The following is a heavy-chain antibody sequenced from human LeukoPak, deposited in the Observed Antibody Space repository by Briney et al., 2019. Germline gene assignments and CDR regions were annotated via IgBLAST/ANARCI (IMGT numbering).Heavy chain of an antibody. CDR1: GFTFNRYG. CDR2: ISAYNGDT. J-gene: IGHJ4*02. D-gene: IGHD6-19*01. CDR3: ARDPSNTSGRYAYFDY. Sequence: ASVKVSCKASGFTFNRYGISWVRQAPGQDLEWMGWISAYNGDTNYAQKFQGRVTMTTDTSTSAAYMELRSLISDDTAVYYCARDPSNTSGRYAYFDYWGQGTLVTVSS. V-gene: IGHV1-18*01.